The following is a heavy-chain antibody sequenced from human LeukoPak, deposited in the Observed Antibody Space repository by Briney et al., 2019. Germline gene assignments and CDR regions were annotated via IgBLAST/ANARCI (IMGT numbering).Heavy chain of an antibody. CDR3: ASFLPLTGLDY. Sequence: SETLSLTCTVFGNSISSYYWSWIRQPPGKGLEWIGYIYYSGSTNYNPSLKSRVTISVDTSKNQFSLKLSSVTAADTAVYYCASFLPLTGLDYWGQGTLVTVSS. CDR1: GNSISSYY. D-gene: IGHD3-9*01. V-gene: IGHV4-59*08. CDR2: IYYSGST. J-gene: IGHJ4*02.